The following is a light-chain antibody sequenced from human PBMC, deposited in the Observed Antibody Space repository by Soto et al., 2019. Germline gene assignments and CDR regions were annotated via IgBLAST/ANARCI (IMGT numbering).Light chain of an antibody. V-gene: IGKV1-5*01. CDR3: QQCNSPWT. CDR1: QSISSW. J-gene: IGKJ1*01. CDR2: DAS. Sequence: DIQMTQSPSTLSASVGDRVTITCRASQSISSWLAWYQQKPGKAPKLLIYDASSLESGVPSRFSGRGSGTVFTPTSSSLQPDDSATYYRQQCNSPWTFGQGTKVDI.